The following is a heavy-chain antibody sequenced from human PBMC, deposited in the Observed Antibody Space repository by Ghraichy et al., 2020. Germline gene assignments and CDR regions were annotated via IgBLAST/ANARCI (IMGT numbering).Heavy chain of an antibody. Sequence: SETLSLTCTVSGGSISSYYWSWIRQPPGKGLEWIGYIYYSGSTNYNPSLKSRVTISVDTSKNQFSLKLSSVTAADTAVYYCARYYYGSGTLFNYYYGMDVWGQGTTVTVSS. D-gene: IGHD3-10*01. CDR3: ARYYYGSGTLFNYYYGMDV. V-gene: IGHV4-59*01. J-gene: IGHJ6*02. CDR2: IYYSGST. CDR1: GGSISSYY.